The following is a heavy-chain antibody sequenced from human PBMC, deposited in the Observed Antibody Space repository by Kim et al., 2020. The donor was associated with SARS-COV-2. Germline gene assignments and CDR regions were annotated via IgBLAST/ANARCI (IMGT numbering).Heavy chain of an antibody. V-gene: IGHV4-4*02. CDR3: ARVKAATGTSYFDP. Sequence: SETLSLTCTVSSGSLSTYWWSWVRQPPEKGLEWIGEIYHSGTTNYNPSLQSRVTMSIDKSKNQFSLRLNSVTAADTAVYYCARVKAATGTSYFDPWGQGTLVTVSS. J-gene: IGHJ4*02. CDR2: IYHSGTT. CDR1: SGSLSTYW. D-gene: IGHD6-13*01.